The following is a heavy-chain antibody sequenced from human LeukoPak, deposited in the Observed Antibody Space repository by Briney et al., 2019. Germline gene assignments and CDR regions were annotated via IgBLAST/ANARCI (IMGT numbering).Heavy chain of an antibody. Sequence: PGGSLRLSCAASGFTFSNSAMNWVRQAPGRGLEWVSVIGASDGSTYYADSVKGRFTISRDNSKNTLYLQMNSLRVEDTAIYYCAKGRGYCTGGSCYSDYWGQGTLVTVSS. V-gene: IGHV3-23*01. J-gene: IGHJ4*02. D-gene: IGHD2-15*01. CDR2: IGASDGST. CDR3: AKGRGYCTGGSCYSDY. CDR1: GFTFSNSA.